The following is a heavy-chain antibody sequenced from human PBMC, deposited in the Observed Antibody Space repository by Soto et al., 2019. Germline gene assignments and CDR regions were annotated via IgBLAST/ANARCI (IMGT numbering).Heavy chain of an antibody. J-gene: IGHJ4*02. CDR3: ARGGILGYCSSTSCKKEEGADARIDC. V-gene: IGHV4-34*01. Sequence: QVQLQQWGAGLLKPSETLSLTCAVYGGSFSGYYWSWIRQPPGKGLEWIGEINHSGSTNYNPSLKSRVTISVDTSKNQFSLKLSSVTAADTAVYYCARGGILGYCSSTSCKKEEGADARIDCLGQGTLVTVSS. CDR2: INHSGST. CDR1: GGSFSGYY. D-gene: IGHD2-2*01.